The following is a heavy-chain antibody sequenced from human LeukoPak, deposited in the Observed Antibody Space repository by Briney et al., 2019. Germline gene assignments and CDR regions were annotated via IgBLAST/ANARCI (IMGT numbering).Heavy chain of an antibody. V-gene: IGHV4-38-2*02. CDR2: IYHSGIT. J-gene: IGHJ6*03. CDR3: ARVDEDYYMDV. CDR1: GYSISSGYY. Sequence: SETLSLTCTVSGYSISSGYYWGWIRQPPGKGLEWLGSIYHSGITYYNPSLNSRLTISVDTSKNQFSLNLSSVTAAGTAVYYCARVDEDYYMDVWGKGTTVTVSS.